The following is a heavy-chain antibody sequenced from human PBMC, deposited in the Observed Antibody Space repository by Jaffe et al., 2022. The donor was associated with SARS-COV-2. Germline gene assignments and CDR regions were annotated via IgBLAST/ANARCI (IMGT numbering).Heavy chain of an antibody. D-gene: IGHD4-17*01. Sequence: QVQLVESGGGVVQPGRSLRLSCAASGFTFSSYGMHWVRQAPGKGLEWVAVIWYDGSNKYYADSVKGRFTISRDNSKNTLYLQMNSLRAEDTAVYYCARDHLYGDYFYGMDVWGQGTTVTVSS. J-gene: IGHJ6*02. CDR3: ARDHLYGDYFYGMDV. V-gene: IGHV3-33*01. CDR2: IWYDGSNK. CDR1: GFTFSSYG.